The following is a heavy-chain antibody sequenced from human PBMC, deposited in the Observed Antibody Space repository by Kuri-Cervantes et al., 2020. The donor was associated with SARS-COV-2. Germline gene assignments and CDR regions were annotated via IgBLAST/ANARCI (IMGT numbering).Heavy chain of an antibody. CDR3: ASPYITMVRGVIITGDYYFDY. CDR1: GYTFNIYD. CDR2: MNPNSGVT. V-gene: IGHV1-8*02. D-gene: IGHD3-10*01. J-gene: IGHJ4*02. Sequence: ASVKVSCKASGYTFNIYDINWVRQATGQGLEWMGWMNPNSGVTGYAQKFQGRVTMTEDTSTDTAYMELSSLRSEDTAVYYCASPYITMVRGVIITGDYYFDYWGQGTLVTVSS.